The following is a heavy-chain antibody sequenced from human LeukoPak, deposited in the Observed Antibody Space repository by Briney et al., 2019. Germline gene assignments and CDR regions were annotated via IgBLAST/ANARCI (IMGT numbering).Heavy chain of an antibody. J-gene: IGHJ4*02. D-gene: IGHD5-18*01. Sequence: GGSLRLSCAASGFTFSRHWMHWVRQAPGKGLVWVSRTNGDGSDTSYADSVKGRFTISRDSATNTLYLQMNSLRAEDTAIYYCVRDGEYSHGIDFDYWGQGTLVTVSP. CDR2: TNGDGSDT. V-gene: IGHV3-74*01. CDR3: VRDGEYSHGIDFDY. CDR1: GFTFSRHW.